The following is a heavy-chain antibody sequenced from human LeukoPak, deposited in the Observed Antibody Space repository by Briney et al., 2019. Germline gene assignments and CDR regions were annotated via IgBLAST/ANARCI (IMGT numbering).Heavy chain of an antibody. CDR1: GGSISSYY. D-gene: IGHD2-2*01. CDR3: ASISHCSSTSRYGDY. Sequence: SETLSLTCTVSGGSISSYYWSWIRQPAGKGLEWIGRIYTSGSTNYNPSLKSRVTMSVDTSKNQFSLKLSSVTAADTAVYYCASISHCSSTSRYGDYWGQGTLVTVSS. J-gene: IGHJ4*02. V-gene: IGHV4-4*07. CDR2: IYTSGST.